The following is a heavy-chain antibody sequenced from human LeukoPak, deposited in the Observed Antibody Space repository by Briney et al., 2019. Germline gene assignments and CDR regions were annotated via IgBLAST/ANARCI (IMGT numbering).Heavy chain of an antibody. V-gene: IGHV3-23*01. Sequence: GGSLRLSCAASGFTFSSYGMTWVRQAPGKGLEWVSAISGSGGSTYYADSVKGRFTISRDNSKNTLYLQMNSLRAEDTAVYYCAKRIQSAMAMGYWGQGTLVTVSS. CDR3: AKRIQSAMAMGY. CDR2: ISGSGGST. CDR1: GFTFSSYG. J-gene: IGHJ4*02. D-gene: IGHD5-18*01.